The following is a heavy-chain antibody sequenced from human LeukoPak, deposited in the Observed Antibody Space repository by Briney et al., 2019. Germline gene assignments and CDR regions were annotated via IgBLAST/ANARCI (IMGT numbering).Heavy chain of an antibody. Sequence: GGSLRLSCTTSGFAFDDFAMRWVRQPAGKGLEWVGFIRRRAYGGAAEYAASVKGRFIISRDDSKGIAYLPMNSLKTEETAVYYCSRNGLVDFDYWGQGSRVIVSP. CDR2: IRRRAYGGAA. CDR3: SRNGLVDFDY. V-gene: IGHV3-49*04. CDR1: GFAFDDFA. J-gene: IGHJ4*02.